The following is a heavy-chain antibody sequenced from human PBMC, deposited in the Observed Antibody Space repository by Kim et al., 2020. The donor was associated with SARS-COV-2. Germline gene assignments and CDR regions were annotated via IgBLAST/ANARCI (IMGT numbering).Heavy chain of an antibody. J-gene: IGHJ6*02. V-gene: IGHV1-18*01. D-gene: IGHD2-2*01. CDR1: GYTFTSYG. CDR3: ARDLREDIVVVPAALGIAVAGTRYYYGMDV. Sequence: ASVKVSCKASGYTFTSYGISWVRQAPGQGLEWMGWISAYNGNTNYAQKLQGRVTMTTDTSTSTAYMELRSLRSDDTAVYYCARDLREDIVVVPAALGIAVAGTRYYYGMDVWGQGTTVTVSS. CDR2: ISAYNGNT.